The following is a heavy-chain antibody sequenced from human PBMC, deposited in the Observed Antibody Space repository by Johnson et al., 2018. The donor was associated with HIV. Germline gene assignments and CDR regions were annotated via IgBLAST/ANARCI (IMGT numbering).Heavy chain of an antibody. CDR3: VKYIWASYDAFDI. CDR2: ISYDGSNK. V-gene: IGHV3-30*04. CDR1: GFTFSSYA. D-gene: IGHD3-16*01. Sequence: QVQLVESGGGVVKPGRSLRLSCAASGFTFSSYAMHWVRQAPGTGLAWVAVISYDGSNKYYAEYVKGRFTISRDNADNSMYLQMNSLRVEDTALYYCVKYIWASYDAFDIWGQGTMVTVSS. J-gene: IGHJ3*02.